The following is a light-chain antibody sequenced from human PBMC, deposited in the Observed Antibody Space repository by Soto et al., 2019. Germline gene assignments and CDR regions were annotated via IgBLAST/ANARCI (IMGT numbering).Light chain of an antibody. CDR1: QSISTW. CDR2: DAS. Sequence: DIQMTQSPSTLSASVGERLTITCRASQSISTWLAWYQQKPGKAPKFLIYDASSLESGVPSRFSGSGSGTEFTLTISSLQPDDFATYYCQQYNSYSLTFGGGTKVDIK. J-gene: IGKJ4*01. CDR3: QQYNSYSLT. V-gene: IGKV1-5*01.